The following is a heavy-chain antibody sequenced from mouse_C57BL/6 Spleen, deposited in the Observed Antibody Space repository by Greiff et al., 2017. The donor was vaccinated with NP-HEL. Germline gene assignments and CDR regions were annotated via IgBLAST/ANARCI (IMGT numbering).Heavy chain of an antibody. CDR3: ARSDYDLFDY. J-gene: IGHJ2*01. V-gene: IGHV1-64*01. CDR2: IHPNSGST. D-gene: IGHD2-4*01. CDR1: GYTFTSYW. Sequence: QVQLQQPGAELVKPGASVKLSCKASGYTFTSYWMHWVKQRPGQGLEWIGMIHPNSGSTNYNEKFKSKATLTVDKSSSTAYMQLSSLTSGDSAVYYCARSDYDLFDYWGQGTTLTVSS.